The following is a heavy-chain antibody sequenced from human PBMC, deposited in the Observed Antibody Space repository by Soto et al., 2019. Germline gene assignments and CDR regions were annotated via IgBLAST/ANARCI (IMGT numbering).Heavy chain of an antibody. CDR2: ISGSGGST. Sequence: GGSLRLSCAASGFTFSSYAMSWVRQAPGKGLEWVSAISGSGGSTYYADSVKGRFTISRDNSKNTLYLQMNSLRAEDTAVYYCAKIGVDYYDSSGYYPYYFDYWGQGTLVTVSS. J-gene: IGHJ4*02. CDR3: AKIGVDYYDSSGYYPYYFDY. V-gene: IGHV3-23*01. CDR1: GFTFSSYA. D-gene: IGHD3-22*01.